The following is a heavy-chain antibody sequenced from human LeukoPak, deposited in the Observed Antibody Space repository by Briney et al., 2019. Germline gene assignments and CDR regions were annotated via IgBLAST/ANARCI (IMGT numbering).Heavy chain of an antibody. CDR3: ASSIVGATTTSYFFDL. J-gene: IGHJ4*02. CDR2: ISFDGSAR. CDR1: GFTFSNYA. Sequence: GGSLRLSCAASGFTFSNYAFHWVRQAPGKGLEWVAIISFDGSARSYADSVRGRFTISRDSSKNTLYLQMDSLRGEDTAVYYCASSIVGATTTSYFFDLWGQGTLVTVSS. V-gene: IGHV3-30-3*01. D-gene: IGHD1-26*01.